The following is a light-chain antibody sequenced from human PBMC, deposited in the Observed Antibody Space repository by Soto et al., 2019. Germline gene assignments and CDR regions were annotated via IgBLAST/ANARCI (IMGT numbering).Light chain of an antibody. CDR3: VSWAGSLSGWV. CDR1: TSNIGSDF. CDR2: RNN. Sequence: QSVLTQPPSASGTPGQKVTISCSGTTSNIGSDFLYWFQQFPGTAPILLIYRNNQRPSGVSDRFSGSKSGTSGSLAISGLQSEDEADYYCVSWAGSLSGWVFGGGTKLTVL. J-gene: IGLJ3*02. V-gene: IGLV1-47*01.